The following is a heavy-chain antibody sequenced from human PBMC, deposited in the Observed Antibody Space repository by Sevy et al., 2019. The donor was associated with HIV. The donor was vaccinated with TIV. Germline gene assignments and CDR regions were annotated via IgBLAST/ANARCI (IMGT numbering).Heavy chain of an antibody. CDR1: GGSISSYY. CDR2: IYTSGST. D-gene: IGHD6-19*01. V-gene: IGHV4-4*07. J-gene: IGHJ3*02. CDR3: ARGGGLAVAGPGAFDI. Sequence: SETLSLTCTVSGGSISSYYWSWIRQPAGKGLEWIGRIYTSGSTNYNPSLKSRVTMSVDTSKNQFSLKLSSVTAADTAVYYCARGGGLAVAGPGAFDIWGQWTMVTVS.